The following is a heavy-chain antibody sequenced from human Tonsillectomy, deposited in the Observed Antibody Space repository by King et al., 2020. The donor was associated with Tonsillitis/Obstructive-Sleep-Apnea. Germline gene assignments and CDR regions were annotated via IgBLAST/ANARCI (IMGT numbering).Heavy chain of an antibody. Sequence: VQLVESGGGVVQPGRSLRLSCAASGFTFSIYALHWVRQAPGKGLEWVAVISYDGSNKYYADSVKGRFTISRDDSKNTLYLQMNSLRAEDTAVYYCARDPKTTGNYCYYYGMDVWGQGTPVTVSS. CDR1: GFTFSIYA. CDR3: ARDPKTTGNYCYYYGMDV. D-gene: IGHD1/OR15-1a*01. V-gene: IGHV3-30*04. J-gene: IGHJ6*02. CDR2: ISYDGSNK.